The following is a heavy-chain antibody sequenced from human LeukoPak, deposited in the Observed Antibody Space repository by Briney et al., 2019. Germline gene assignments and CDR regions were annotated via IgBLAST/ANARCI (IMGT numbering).Heavy chain of an antibody. CDR2: IYYSGST. Sequence: PSENLSFTCTVSGGSISSSSYYWGWIRQPPGKGLEWIGSIYYSGSTYYNPSLKSRVTISVDTSKNQFSLKLSSVTAADTAVYYCARGSMVRGVTSAVDYWGQGTLVTVSS. CDR1: GGSISSSSYY. V-gene: IGHV4-39*07. CDR3: ARGSMVRGVTSAVDY. D-gene: IGHD3-10*01. J-gene: IGHJ4*02.